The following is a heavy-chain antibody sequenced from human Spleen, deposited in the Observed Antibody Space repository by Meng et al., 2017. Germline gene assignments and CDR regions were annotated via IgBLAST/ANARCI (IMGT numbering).Heavy chain of an antibody. J-gene: IGHJ4*02. CDR1: DYTLTSDG. V-gene: IGHV1-18*04. Sequence: QVQVVESGAEVKRAGVSVKVSCKGSDYTLTSDGFSWVRQAPGQGLQWMGWINIYNGITYYGRNFQGRVTLTTDTSTSTGYMELRSLTSDDTAVYYCATRGNPYLDRWGQGTLVTVSS. CDR3: ATRGNPYLDR. CDR2: INIYNGIT.